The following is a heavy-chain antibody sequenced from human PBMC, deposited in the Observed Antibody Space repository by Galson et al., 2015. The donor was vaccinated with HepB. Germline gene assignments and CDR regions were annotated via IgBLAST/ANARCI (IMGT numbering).Heavy chain of an antibody. D-gene: IGHD4-23*01. Sequence: SLRLSCAASGFTFSGYGMHWVRQAPGKGLEWVAVIWYDGSNKYYADSVKGRFTISRDNSKNTLYLQMNSLRAEDTAVYYCARDVDGVSGNSGFDYWGQGTLVTVSS. CDR2: IWYDGSNK. CDR3: ARDVDGVSGNSGFDY. V-gene: IGHV3-33*08. CDR1: GFTFSGYG. J-gene: IGHJ4*02.